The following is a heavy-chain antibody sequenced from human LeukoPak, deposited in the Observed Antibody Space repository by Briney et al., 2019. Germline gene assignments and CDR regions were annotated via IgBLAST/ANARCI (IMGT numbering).Heavy chain of an antibody. Sequence: SQTLSLTCTVSGGSIGSGSYYWSWIRQPAGKGLEWIGRIYTSGSTNYNPSLKSRVTISVDTSKNQFSLKLSSVTAADTAVYYCAREYSSSPVAVYYFDYWGQGTLVTVSS. CDR3: AREYSSSPVAVYYFDY. CDR1: GGSIGSGSYY. V-gene: IGHV4-61*02. J-gene: IGHJ4*02. CDR2: IYTSGST. D-gene: IGHD6-6*01.